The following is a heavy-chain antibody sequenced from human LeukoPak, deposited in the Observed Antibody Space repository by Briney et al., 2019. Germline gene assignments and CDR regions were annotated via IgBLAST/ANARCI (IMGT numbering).Heavy chain of an antibody. Sequence: ASVKVSCKASGYTFTGYYMHWVRQAPGQGLVWMGRINPNSGGTNYAQKFQGRVTMTRDTSISTAYMELSRLRSDDTAVYYCAITADYGDYGDAFDIWGQGTMVTVSS. V-gene: IGHV1-2*06. CDR1: GYTFTGYY. CDR3: AITADYGDYGDAFDI. D-gene: IGHD4-17*01. J-gene: IGHJ3*02. CDR2: INPNSGGT.